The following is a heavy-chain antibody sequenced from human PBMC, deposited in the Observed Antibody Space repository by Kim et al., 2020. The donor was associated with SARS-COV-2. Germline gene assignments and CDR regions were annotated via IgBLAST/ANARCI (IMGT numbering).Heavy chain of an antibody. CDR1: GYTFTNYA. V-gene: IGHV7-4-1*02. CDR3: ARDGDNSSSWPRYP. D-gene: IGHD6-13*01. CDR2: INTNTGNP. J-gene: IGHJ5*02. Sequence: ASVKVSCKASGYTFTNYAMNWVRQAPGQGLEWMGWINTNTGNPTYAQGFTGRFVFSLDTSVSTAYLQISSLKAEDTAVYYCARDGDNSSSWPRYPWGQGTLVTVSS.